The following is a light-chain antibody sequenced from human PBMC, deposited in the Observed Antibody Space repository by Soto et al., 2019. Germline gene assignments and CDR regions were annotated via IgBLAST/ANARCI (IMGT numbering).Light chain of an antibody. V-gene: IGKV3D-11*02. CDR3: QQRRSWQVT. CDR1: QSINTY. Sequence: EIVLTQSPATLSLSPAEGATRSCRSSQSINTYLAWYQQKPGQAPRLLIYDASKRATGIPARFSGSGSGTNFTLTISSLEPEDFAVYYCQQRRSWQVTFGQGTRLEIK. CDR2: DAS. J-gene: IGKJ5*01.